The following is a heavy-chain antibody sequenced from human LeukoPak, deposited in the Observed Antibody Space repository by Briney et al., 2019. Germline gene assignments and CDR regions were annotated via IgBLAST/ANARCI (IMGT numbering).Heavy chain of an antibody. CDR1: GYTFTSYA. D-gene: IGHD5-18*01. Sequence: GGSLRLSCAASGYTFTSYAMHWVRQAPGQRLEWMGWINAGNGNTKYSQEFQGRVTITRDTSASTAYMELSSLRSEDMAVYYCAREGGYSYALDVWGKGTTVTVSS. J-gene: IGHJ6*04. V-gene: IGHV1-3*03. CDR3: AREGGYSYALDV. CDR2: INAGNGNT.